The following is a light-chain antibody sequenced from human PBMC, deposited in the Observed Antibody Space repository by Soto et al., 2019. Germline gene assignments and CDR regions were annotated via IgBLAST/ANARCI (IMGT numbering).Light chain of an antibody. CDR2: DAS. J-gene: IGKJ3*01. Sequence: EIVLTQSPATLSLSPGERATLSCRASQSVSSYLAWYQQKPGQAPRLLIYDASNRATGIPARFSGSGSRTDFTLTISSPEPEDFAVYYCQQRSNWPQFTFGPGTKVDIK. CDR1: QSVSSY. V-gene: IGKV3-11*01. CDR3: QQRSNWPQFT.